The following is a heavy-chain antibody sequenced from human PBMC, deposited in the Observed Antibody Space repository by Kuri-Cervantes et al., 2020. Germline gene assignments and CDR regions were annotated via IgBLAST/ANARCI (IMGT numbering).Heavy chain of an antibody. CDR1: GYTFTSYG. CDR3: ARGQGSSSWYYYYYYMDV. J-gene: IGHJ6*03. V-gene: IGHV1-8*02. D-gene: IGHD6-13*01. Sequence: ASVKVSCKASGYTFTSYGISWVRQATGQGLEWMGWMNPNSGNTGYAQKFQGRVTMTRNTSISTAYMELSSLRSEDTAVYYCARGQGSSSWYYYYYYMDVWGKGTTVTVSS. CDR2: MNPNSGNT.